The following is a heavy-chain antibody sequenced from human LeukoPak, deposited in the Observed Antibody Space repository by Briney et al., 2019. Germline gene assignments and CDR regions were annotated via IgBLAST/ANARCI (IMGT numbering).Heavy chain of an antibody. CDR1: GGSISSYY. Sequence: SETLSLTCTVSGGSISSYYWSWIRQPPRKGLEWIGYIYYSGSTNYNPSLKSRVTISVDTSKNQFSLKLSSVTAADTAVYHCAREVGRGYTYGSNYWGQGTLVTVSS. CDR3: AREVGRGYTYGSNY. V-gene: IGHV4-4*08. J-gene: IGHJ4*02. CDR2: IYYSGST. D-gene: IGHD5-18*01.